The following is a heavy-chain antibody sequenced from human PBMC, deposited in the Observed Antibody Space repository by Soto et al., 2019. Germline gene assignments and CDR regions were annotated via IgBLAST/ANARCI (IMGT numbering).Heavy chain of an antibody. V-gene: IGHV4-59*12. CDR3: AREPAYYDFWSGYQTLRNYYMDV. CDR2: INHSGST. CDR1: GASISSYY. Sequence: PSETLSLTCTVSGASISSYYWSWIRQPPGKGLEWIGEINHSGSTNYNPSLKSRVTISVDTFKKQFSLKLSSVTAADTAVYYCAREPAYYDFWSGYQTLRNYYMDVWGKGTTVTVSS. J-gene: IGHJ6*03. D-gene: IGHD3-3*01.